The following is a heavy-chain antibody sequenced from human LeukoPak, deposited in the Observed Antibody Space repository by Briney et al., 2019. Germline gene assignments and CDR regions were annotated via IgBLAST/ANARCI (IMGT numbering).Heavy chain of an antibody. J-gene: IGHJ5*02. CDR3: AKDGGYGSASYNWLDP. CDR2: ISYDGSNK. V-gene: IGHV3-30*18. Sequence: PGGSLRLSCAASGFTFSGYVMHWVRQAPGKGLEWVAVISYDGSNKYYADSVKGRFTISRDNSKNTLYLQMNSLRAEDTAVYYCAKDGGYGSASYNWLDPWGQGTLVTVSS. CDR1: GFTFSGYV. D-gene: IGHD3-10*01.